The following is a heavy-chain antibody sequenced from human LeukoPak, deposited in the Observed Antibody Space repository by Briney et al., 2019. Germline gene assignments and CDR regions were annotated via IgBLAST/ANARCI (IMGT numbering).Heavy chain of an antibody. Sequence: PSETLSLTCTISAASISSSSHHWGWIRQSPGKGLEWIGSIYSGRTIYYSPSLNSRVTISVVTSKDQFILQLNSVTAADTAVYYCARFYDHRGYSYPYAFDIWGQGTMVTVSS. CDR3: ARFYDHRGYSYPYAFDI. V-gene: IGHV4-39*01. CDR2: IYSGRTI. D-gene: IGHD5-18*01. J-gene: IGHJ3*02. CDR1: AASISSSSHH.